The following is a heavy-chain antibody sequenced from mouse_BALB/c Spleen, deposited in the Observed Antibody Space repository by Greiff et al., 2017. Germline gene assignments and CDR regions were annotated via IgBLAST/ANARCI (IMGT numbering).Heavy chain of an antibody. CDR1: GYSFTSYW. V-gene: IGHV1-5*01. CDR2: IYPGNSDT. D-gene: IGHD1-2*01. Sequence: VQLKESGTVLARPGASVKMSCKASGYSFTSYWMHWVKQRPGQGLEWIGAIYPGNSDTSYNQKFKGKAKLTAVTSASTAYMELSSLTNEDSAVYYCTREDNSLLRFYAMDYWGQGTSVTVSS. CDR3: TREDNSLLRFYAMDY. J-gene: IGHJ4*01.